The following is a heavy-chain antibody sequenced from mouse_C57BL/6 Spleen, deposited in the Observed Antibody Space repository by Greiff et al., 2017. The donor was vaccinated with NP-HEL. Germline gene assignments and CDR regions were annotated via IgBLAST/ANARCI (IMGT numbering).Heavy chain of an antibody. V-gene: IGHV1-26*01. CDR1: GYTFTDYY. J-gene: IGHJ3*01. Sequence: EVQLQQSGPELVKPGASVKISCKASGYTFTDYYMNWVKQSHGKSLEWIGDINPNNGGTSYNQKFKGKATLTVDKSSSTAYMELRSLTSEDSAVYYCVYFGYDGGFAYWGQGTLVTVSA. CDR2: INPNNGGT. CDR3: VYFGYDGGFAY. D-gene: IGHD2-2*01.